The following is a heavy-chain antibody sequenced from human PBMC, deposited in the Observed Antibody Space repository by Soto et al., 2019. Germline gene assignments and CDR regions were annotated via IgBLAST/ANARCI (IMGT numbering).Heavy chain of an antibody. Sequence: GGSLRLSCAASGFTFSSYGMHWVRQAPGKGLEWVAVISYDGSNKYYADSVKGRFTISRDNSKNTLYLQMNSLRAEDTAVYYCAKEVIVGATPSYGMDVWGQGTTVTVSS. D-gene: IGHD1-26*01. J-gene: IGHJ6*02. V-gene: IGHV3-30*18. CDR3: AKEVIVGATPSYGMDV. CDR1: GFTFSSYG. CDR2: ISYDGSNK.